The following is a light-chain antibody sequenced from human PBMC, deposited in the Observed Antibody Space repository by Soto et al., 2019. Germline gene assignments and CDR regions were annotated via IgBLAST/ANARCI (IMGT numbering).Light chain of an antibody. CDR3: HSRA. CDR1: QTISRW. V-gene: IGKV1-5*01. CDR2: DAS. J-gene: IGKJ5*01. Sequence: IQLSQTPSTLSASVGDEVTSTCRASQTISRWLAWYQQKPGRAPKLLIYDASTLESGVPSRFSGSGSETEFTLTISRLQPDDFATYFCHSRAFGQGTRLEIK.